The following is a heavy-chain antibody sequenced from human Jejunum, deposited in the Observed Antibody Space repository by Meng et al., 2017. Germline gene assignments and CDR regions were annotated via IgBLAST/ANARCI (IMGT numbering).Heavy chain of an antibody. V-gene: IGHV4-34*01. CDR3: AKNNWFDP. CDR2: ISHSGDT. CDR1: GGSFSSYY. Sequence: QVGLQQVGAGLLKPSETPSLTCVGSGGSFSSYYWSWIRQPPGKGLEWIGEISHSGDTKYNPSLMSRVTISADTSKNQFSLKLTSVTAADTAVYYCAKNNWFDPWGQGTLVTVSS. J-gene: IGHJ5*02.